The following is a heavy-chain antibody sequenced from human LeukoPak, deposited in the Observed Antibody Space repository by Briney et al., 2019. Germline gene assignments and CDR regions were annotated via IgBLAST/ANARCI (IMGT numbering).Heavy chain of an antibody. Sequence: GGSLRLSCAASRFRFSNYWMTWVRQAPGKGLEWVANIKQDGSEKHYVDSVKGRFTISRDNAKNSLYLQMNSLRAEDTAVYYCARDLLGWELHYFDYWGQGTLVTVSS. D-gene: IGHD1-26*01. CDR3: ARDLLGWELHYFDY. V-gene: IGHV3-7*01. CDR1: RFRFSNYW. J-gene: IGHJ4*02. CDR2: IKQDGSEK.